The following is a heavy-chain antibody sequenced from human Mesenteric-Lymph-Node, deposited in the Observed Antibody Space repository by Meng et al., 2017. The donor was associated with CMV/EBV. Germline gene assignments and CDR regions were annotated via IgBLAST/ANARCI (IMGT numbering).Heavy chain of an antibody. D-gene: IGHD2-2*01. J-gene: IGHJ6*02. V-gene: IGHV3-74*01. Sequence: GESLKISCAASGFTFSSHWMHWVRQGPGKGLVWVSVVKSDGAGTTYADSVKGRFTMSRDDAKSTVYLQMNSLRVEDTAVYYCVRDTPGDGMDVWGQGTTVTVSS. CDR2: VKSDGAGT. CDR3: VRDTPGDGMDV. CDR1: GFTFSSHW.